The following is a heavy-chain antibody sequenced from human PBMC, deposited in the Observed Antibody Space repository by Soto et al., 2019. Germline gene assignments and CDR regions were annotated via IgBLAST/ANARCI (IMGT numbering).Heavy chain of an antibody. V-gene: IGHV3-53*02. CDR3: ARGGGTGTAMPYDY. D-gene: IGHD1-1*01. J-gene: IGHJ4*02. Sequence: EVQLVETGGGLIQPGGSLRLSCAASGFTVSSNYMSWVRQAPGKGLEWVSVIYSGGSTYYADSVKGRFTISRDNSKNTLYHQMNSLRAEDTAVYYCARGGGTGTAMPYDYWGQGTLVTVSS. CDR2: IYSGGST. CDR1: GFTVSSNY.